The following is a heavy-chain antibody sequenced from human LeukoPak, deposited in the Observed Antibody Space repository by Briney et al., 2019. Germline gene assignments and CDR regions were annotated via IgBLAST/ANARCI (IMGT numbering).Heavy chain of an antibody. Sequence: SETLSLTCAVSGGSISSGGYSWSWIRQPPGKGLEWIGYIYHSGSTYYNPSLKSRVTISVDRSKNQFSLKLSSVTAADTAVYYCARGGVVVIPDYWGQGTLVTVSS. CDR1: GGSISSGGYS. CDR3: ARGGVVVIPDY. CDR2: IYHSGST. D-gene: IGHD2-21*01. V-gene: IGHV4-30-2*01. J-gene: IGHJ4*02.